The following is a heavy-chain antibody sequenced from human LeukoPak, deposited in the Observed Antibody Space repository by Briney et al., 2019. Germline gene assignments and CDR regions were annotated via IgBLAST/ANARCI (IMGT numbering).Heavy chain of an antibody. CDR3: TRWGHSSNWPREASDY. CDR2: ISAYKGKT. V-gene: IGHV1-18*01. J-gene: IGHJ4*02. Sequence: ASVKVSCKASGFTFNHHGFTWVRQAPGQGLEWMGWISAYKGKTASVEKLQGRVTMTTDTSTTTVYMELRGLRPDDTAVYYCTRWGHSSNWPREASDYWGQGTLVTVSS. CDR1: GFTFNHHG. D-gene: IGHD6-13*01.